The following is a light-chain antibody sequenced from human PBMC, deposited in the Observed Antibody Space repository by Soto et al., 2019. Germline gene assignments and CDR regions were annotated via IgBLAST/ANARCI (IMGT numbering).Light chain of an antibody. CDR3: SSYTTINTWV. CDR2: EVT. V-gene: IGLV2-14*01. J-gene: IGLJ3*02. Sequence: QSVLAQPASVSGSPGQSITISCSVTSSDVGAYNYVSWYQHHPGKAPKLIVCEVTNRPPGVSFRFSGSKSGNTASLTISGLQAEDEADYYSSSYTTINTWVFGGGTKVTVL. CDR1: SSDVGAYNY.